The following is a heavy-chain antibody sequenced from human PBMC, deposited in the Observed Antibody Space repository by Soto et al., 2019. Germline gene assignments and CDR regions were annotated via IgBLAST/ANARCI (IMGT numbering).Heavy chain of an antibody. Sequence: GGSLRLSCAASGFTFSSFGMHWVRQAPGKGLEWVVVISYDGSNKYYADSVKGRFTISRDNSKNTLYLQMNSLRAEDTAVYHCAKDTLDGDPLDYWGQGTLVTVSS. J-gene: IGHJ4*02. D-gene: IGHD4-17*01. CDR3: AKDTLDGDPLDY. CDR1: GFTFSSFG. CDR2: ISYDGSNK. V-gene: IGHV3-30*18.